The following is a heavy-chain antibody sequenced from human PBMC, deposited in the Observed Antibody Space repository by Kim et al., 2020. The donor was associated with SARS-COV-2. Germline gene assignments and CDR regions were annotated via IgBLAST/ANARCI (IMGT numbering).Heavy chain of an antibody. CDR1: GFTFSSYA. CDR2: ISYDGSNK. Sequence: GGSLRLSCAASGFTFSSYAMHWVRQAPGKGLEWVAVISYDGSNKYYADSVKGRFTISRDNSKNTLYLQMNSLRAEDTAVYYCARSMIGGRGDWFDPWGQGTLVTVSS. V-gene: IGHV3-30*04. D-gene: IGHD3-22*01. J-gene: IGHJ5*02. CDR3: ARSMIGGRGDWFDP.